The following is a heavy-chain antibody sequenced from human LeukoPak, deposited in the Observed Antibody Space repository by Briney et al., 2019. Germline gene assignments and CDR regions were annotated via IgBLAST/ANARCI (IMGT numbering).Heavy chain of an antibody. CDR2: ISYDGSCK. CDR3: AKDRGVGSTLDY. V-gene: IGHV3-30*18. J-gene: IGHJ4*02. Sequence: GGSLRLSCAASGFTFSSYGMHWVRQAPGKGLEWVAVISYDGSCKYYTDSVKGRFTISRDNSKNTLYLQMNSLRAEDMAVYHCAKDRGVGSTLDYWGQGTLVTVSS. CDR1: GFTFSSYG. D-gene: IGHD1-26*01.